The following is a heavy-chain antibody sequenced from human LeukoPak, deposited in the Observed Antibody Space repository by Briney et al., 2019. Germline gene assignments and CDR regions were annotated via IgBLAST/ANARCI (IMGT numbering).Heavy chain of an antibody. CDR2: INHSGST. V-gene: IGHV4-34*01. CDR3: ARQPRRLVLRAQAFDI. Sequence: SETLSLTCAVYGGSFSGYYWSWIRQPPGKGLEWIGEINHSGSTNYNPSLKSRVTISVDTSKNQFSLKLSSVTAADTAVYYCARQPRRLVLRAQAFDIWGQGTMVTVSS. D-gene: IGHD4/OR15-4a*01. J-gene: IGHJ3*02. CDR1: GGSFSGYY.